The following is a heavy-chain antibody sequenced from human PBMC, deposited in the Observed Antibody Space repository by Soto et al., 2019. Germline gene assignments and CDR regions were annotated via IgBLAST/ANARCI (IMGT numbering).Heavy chain of an antibody. CDR3: ARGDCVGGTCYSLAGSFYYCMDV. Sequence: EVQLVESGGGLVQPGWSLRLSCAASGFTFSNYWMYWVRQAPGKGMEWVSRINSDGRVSSYADSVKGRLTLSRDKVKNTLYLQVDSLRAEDTAVYSCARGDCVGGTCYSLAGSFYYCMDVWGKGTTVTVFS. CDR1: GFTFSNYW. D-gene: IGHD2-15*01. J-gene: IGHJ6*03. V-gene: IGHV3-74*02. CDR2: INSDGRVS.